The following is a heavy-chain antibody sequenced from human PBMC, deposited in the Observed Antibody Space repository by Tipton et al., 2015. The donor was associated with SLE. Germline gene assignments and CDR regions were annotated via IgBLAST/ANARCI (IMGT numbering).Heavy chain of an antibody. V-gene: IGHV4-61*01. D-gene: IGHD6-13*01. CDR2: IYYSGST. CDR3: ARDATQIAAARWGNYYMDV. Sequence: TLSLTCTVSGGSVSSGSYYWSWIRQPPGKGLEWIGYIYYSGSTNYNPSLKSRVTISVDTSKNQFSLKVSSVTAADTAVYYCARDATQIAAARWGNYYMDVWGKGTTVTVSS. J-gene: IGHJ6*03. CDR1: GGSVSSGSYY.